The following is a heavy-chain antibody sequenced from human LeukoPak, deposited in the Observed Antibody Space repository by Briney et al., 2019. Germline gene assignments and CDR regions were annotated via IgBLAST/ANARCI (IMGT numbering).Heavy chain of an antibody. D-gene: IGHD3-3*02. V-gene: IGHV4-34*01. CDR1: GGSFSGYY. CDR3: AGGIFGLATENWFDP. Sequence: SETLSLTCAVYGGSFSGYYWSWIRQPPGKGLEWIGEINHSGSANYNPSLKSRVTISVDTSKNQFSLKLSSVTAADTAVYYCAGGIFGLATENWFDPWGQGLLVTVSS. J-gene: IGHJ5*02. CDR2: INHSGSA.